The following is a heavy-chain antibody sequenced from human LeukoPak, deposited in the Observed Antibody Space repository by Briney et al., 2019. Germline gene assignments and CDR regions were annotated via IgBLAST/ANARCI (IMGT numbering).Heavy chain of an antibody. Sequence: GESLKISCKGSGYSFTSYWIGWVRQMPGKGLEWMGIIYPGDSDTRYSPSFQGQVTISADKSISTAYLQWSSPKASDTAMYYCARHALVLRYFDWLDDYYFDYWGQGTLVTVSS. V-gene: IGHV5-51*01. CDR3: ARHALVLRYFDWLDDYYFDY. CDR1: GYSFTSYW. CDR2: IYPGDSDT. D-gene: IGHD3-9*01. J-gene: IGHJ4*02.